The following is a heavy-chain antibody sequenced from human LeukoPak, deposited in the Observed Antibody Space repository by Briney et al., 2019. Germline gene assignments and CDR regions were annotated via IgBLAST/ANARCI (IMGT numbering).Heavy chain of an antibody. CDR2: IYYSGST. Sequence: SETLSLTCTVSGGSISSYYWSWIRHPPGKGLEWIGYIYYSGSTNYNPSLKSRVTISVDTSKNQFSLKLSSVTAADTAVYYCARHVRGVTEYYGMDVWGKGTTVTVSS. V-gene: IGHV4-59*01. CDR3: ARHVRGVTEYYGMDV. D-gene: IGHD3-10*01. J-gene: IGHJ6*04. CDR1: GGSISSYY.